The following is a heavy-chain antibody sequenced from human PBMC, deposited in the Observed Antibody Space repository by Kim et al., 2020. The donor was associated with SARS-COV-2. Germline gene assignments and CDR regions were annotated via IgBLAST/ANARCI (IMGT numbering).Heavy chain of an antibody. CDR1: GYTFTGYY. V-gene: IGHV1-2*06. CDR2: INPKSGGT. J-gene: IGHJ3*02. Sequence: ASVKVSCKASGYTFTGYYIHWVRQAPGQGLEWMGRINPKSGGTGYAQKFQGRVTMTRDTSITTAYMELRRLTSDDTAVYYFARGSGGDFEYKNIWGRGTM. D-gene: IGHD3-3*01. CDR3: ARGSGGDFEYKNI.